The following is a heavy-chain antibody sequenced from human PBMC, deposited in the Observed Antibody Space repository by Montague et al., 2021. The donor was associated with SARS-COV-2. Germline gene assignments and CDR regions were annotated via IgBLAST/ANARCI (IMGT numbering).Heavy chain of an antibody. V-gene: IGHV6-1*01. CDR1: GDSVSSNIAT. CDR3: ARAYCGGDCYFYWYFDL. D-gene: IGHD2-21*02. CDR2: TYCRSKWYN. Sequence: CAISGDSVSSNIATWNWIRQSPSRGLEWLGRTYCRSKWYNDYAVSVKSRVIINPDTSNNRISLRLNSVTPEDTAVYYCARAYCGGDCYFYWYFDLWGRGTLVTVSS. J-gene: IGHJ2*01.